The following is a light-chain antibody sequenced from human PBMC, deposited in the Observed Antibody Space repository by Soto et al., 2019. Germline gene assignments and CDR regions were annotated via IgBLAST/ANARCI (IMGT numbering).Light chain of an antibody. J-gene: IGLJ3*02. CDR3: AAWDDRLNGWV. V-gene: IGLV1-44*01. CDR2: NNN. CDR1: SSNIGSNT. Sequence: QSVLTQPPSASGTPVQRVTISCSGSSSNIGSNTVNWYQQVPGTAPKLLIYNNNQRPSGVPDRFSGSKSGTSASLAISGLQSEDEGDYYCAAWDDRLNGWVLGGGTKLTVL.